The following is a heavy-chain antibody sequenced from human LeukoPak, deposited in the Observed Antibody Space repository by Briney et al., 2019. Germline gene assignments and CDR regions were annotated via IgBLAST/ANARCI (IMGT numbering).Heavy chain of an antibody. CDR3: ASRSIYSGYGWVFDY. D-gene: IGHD5-12*01. V-gene: IGHV4-39*07. Sequence: SETLSLTCTVSGGSISSSSYYWGWIRQPPGKGLEWIGSIYYSGSTYYNPSLKSRVTMSVDTSKNQFSLKLSSVTAADTAVYYCASRSIYSGYGWVFDYWGQGTLVTVSS. CDR1: GGSISSSSYY. CDR2: IYYSGST. J-gene: IGHJ4*02.